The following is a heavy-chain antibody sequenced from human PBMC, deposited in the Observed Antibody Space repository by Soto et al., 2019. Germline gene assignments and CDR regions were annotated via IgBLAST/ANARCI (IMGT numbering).Heavy chain of an antibody. CDR3: ARGLYRNYDCHY. D-gene: IGHD4-4*01. CDR1: GYRFLNYA. Sequence: QVQLVQSGAEVKEPGASVKVSCKASGYRFLNYAITWVRQAPGQGLEWMGWVSTYNGDTIYAQNLQGRVTMTTDTATNTAYMELRSLRSDDTAMYFCARGLYRNYDCHYWGQGTLVTVSA. CDR2: VSTYNGDT. V-gene: IGHV1-18*01. J-gene: IGHJ4*02.